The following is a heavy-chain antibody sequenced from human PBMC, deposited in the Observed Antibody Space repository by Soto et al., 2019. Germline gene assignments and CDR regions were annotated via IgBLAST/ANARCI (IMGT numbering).Heavy chain of an antibody. D-gene: IGHD2-2*01. CDR1: GGSISSSSYY. Sequence: SETLSLTCTVSGGSISSSSYYWGWIRQPPGKGLEWIGSIYYSGSTYYNPSLKSRVTISVDTSKNQFSLKLSSVTAADTAVYYCARLTLSYVVPAAMTDYYYYMDVWGKGTTVTVSS. J-gene: IGHJ6*03. CDR2: IYYSGST. CDR3: ARLTLSYVVPAAMTDYYYYMDV. V-gene: IGHV4-39*01.